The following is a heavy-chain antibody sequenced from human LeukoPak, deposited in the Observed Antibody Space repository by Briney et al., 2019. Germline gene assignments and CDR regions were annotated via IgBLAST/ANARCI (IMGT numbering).Heavy chain of an antibody. D-gene: IGHD3-10*02. CDR3: AELGITMIGGV. V-gene: IGHV3-48*03. J-gene: IGHJ6*04. Sequence: GGSLRLSCADSGFTFRSYEMNWVRQAPGKGLEWIAYLSSSGSAFSYADSVKGRFTIARDNAKNSLYLQMNSLRAEDTAVYYCAELGITMIGGVWGKGTTVTISS. CDR2: LSSSGSAF. CDR1: GFTFRSYE.